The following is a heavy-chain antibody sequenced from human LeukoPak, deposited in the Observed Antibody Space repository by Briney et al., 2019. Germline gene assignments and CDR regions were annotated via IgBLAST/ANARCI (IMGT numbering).Heavy chain of an antibody. CDR3: ARDRAVALPTYYYYMDV. CDR1: GFTFNTYV. V-gene: IGHV3-30*04. D-gene: IGHD2-15*01. J-gene: IGHJ6*03. CDR2: ISQTGRIE. Sequence: GGSLRVSCAASGFTFNTYVIHWVRQALGKGLEWVAVISQTGRIETYADSLKGRFSISRDNSQNTVHLQMNSLQIEDTGVYYCARDRAVALPTYYYYMDVWGKGTTVTVSS.